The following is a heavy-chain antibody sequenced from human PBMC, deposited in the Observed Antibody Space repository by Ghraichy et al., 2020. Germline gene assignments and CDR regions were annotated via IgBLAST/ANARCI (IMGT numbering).Heavy chain of an antibody. V-gene: IGHV3-23*01. Sequence: WGSLRLSCAASGFTFSSYAMSWVRQAPGKGLQWVSAISGSGGSIHYVDSVRGRFTISRDNSKNTLYLQMNSLRAEDTASYYCAKAREYCTSTSCFRAFDYWGQGTLVTVSS. J-gene: IGHJ4*02. CDR1: GFTFSSYA. CDR3: AKAREYCTSTSCFRAFDY. D-gene: IGHD2-2*01. CDR2: ISGSGGSI.